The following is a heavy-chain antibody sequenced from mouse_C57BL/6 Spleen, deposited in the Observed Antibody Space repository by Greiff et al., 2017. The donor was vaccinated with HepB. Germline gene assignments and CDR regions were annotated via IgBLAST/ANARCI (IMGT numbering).Heavy chain of an antibody. V-gene: IGHV1-50*01. D-gene: IGHD4-1*01. CDR3: ARWDSH. Sequence: VQLPQPGADLVKPWASVPLSCTASCYPFTSYCMQWVKQRPCPGLEWIGEIDPSDSYTNYNQKFKGKATLTVDTSSSTAYMQLSSLTSEDSAVYYCARWDSHWGQGTTLTVSS. CDR2: IDPSDSYT. J-gene: IGHJ2*01. CDR1: CYPFTSYC.